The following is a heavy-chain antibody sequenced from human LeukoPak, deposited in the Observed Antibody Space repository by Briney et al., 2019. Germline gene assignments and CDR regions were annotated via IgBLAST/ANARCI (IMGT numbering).Heavy chain of an antibody. CDR1: GGTFSSYA. CDR3: ARDMYSSLSAPGAFDI. J-gene: IGHJ3*02. V-gene: IGHV1-69*13. CDR2: IIPIFGTA. Sequence: EASVKVSCKASGGTFSSYAISWVRQAPGQGLEWMGGIIPIFGTANYAQKFQGRVTITADESTSTAYMELSSLRSEDTAVYYCARDMYSSLSAPGAFDIWGQGTMVTVSS. D-gene: IGHD6-6*01.